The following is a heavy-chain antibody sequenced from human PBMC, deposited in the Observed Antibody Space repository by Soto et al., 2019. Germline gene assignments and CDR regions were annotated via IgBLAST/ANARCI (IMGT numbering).Heavy chain of an antibody. CDR3: AKEAGMSSIVVVAHFDY. CDR1: GFTFSSYG. V-gene: IGHV3-30*18. CDR2: ISYDGSNK. Sequence: GGSLRLSCAASGFTFSSYGMHWVRQAPGKGLEWVAVISYDGSNKYYADSVKGRFTISRDNSKNTLYLQMNSLRAEDTAVYYCAKEAGMSSIVVVAHFDYWGQGTLVTVSS. D-gene: IGHD2-15*01. J-gene: IGHJ4*02.